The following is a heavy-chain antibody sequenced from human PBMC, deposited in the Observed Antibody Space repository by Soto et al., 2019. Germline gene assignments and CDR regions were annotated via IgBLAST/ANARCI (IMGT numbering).Heavy chain of an antibody. CDR3: AREPEVAATHQYFQH. J-gene: IGHJ1*01. V-gene: IGHV1-69*08. Sequence: QVQLVQSGAEVKKPGSSVKVSCKASGGTFSSYTISWVRQAPGQGLEWMGRIIPILGIANYAQKFQGRVTITADKSTSTAYMELRSLRSEDTAVYYCAREPEVAATHQYFQHWGQGTLVTVSS. CDR2: IIPILGIA. CDR1: GGTFSSYT. D-gene: IGHD2-15*01.